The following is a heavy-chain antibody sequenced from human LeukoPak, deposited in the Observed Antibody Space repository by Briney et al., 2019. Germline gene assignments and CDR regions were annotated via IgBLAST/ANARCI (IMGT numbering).Heavy chain of an antibody. J-gene: IGHJ5*02. CDR1: GDSISSTTYY. Sequence: SETLSLTCTVSGDSISSTTYYWGWIRQSPGKGLEWIGSIYFSGTTYYTPSLKSRVTISVDTSKNQLFLRLSSMTAADTAVYYCASGDYNIGWFDPWGQGTLVIVSS. D-gene: IGHD2-21*01. CDR2: IYFSGTT. V-gene: IGHV4-39*01. CDR3: ASGDYNIGWFDP.